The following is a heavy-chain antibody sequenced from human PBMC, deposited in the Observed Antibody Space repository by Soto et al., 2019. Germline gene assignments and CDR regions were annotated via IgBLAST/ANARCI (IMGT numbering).Heavy chain of an antibody. CDR2: INHSGST. CDR1: GGSFSGYY. V-gene: IGHV4-34*01. D-gene: IGHD5-12*01. J-gene: IGHJ4*02. Sequence: SLTCAVYGGSFSGYYWSWIRQPPGKGLEWIGEINHSGSTNYNPSLKSRVTISVDTSKNQFSLKLSSVTAADTAVYYCASGGYPGGYWGQGTLVTVSS. CDR3: ASGGYPGGY.